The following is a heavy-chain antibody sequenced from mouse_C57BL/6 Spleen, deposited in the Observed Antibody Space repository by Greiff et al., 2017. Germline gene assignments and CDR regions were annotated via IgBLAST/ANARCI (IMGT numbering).Heavy chain of an antibody. J-gene: IGHJ2*01. CDR1: GYTFTSYW. D-gene: IGHD2-10*02. Sequence: QVQLQQPGAELVKPGASVKMSCKASGYTFTSYWITWVKQRPGQGLEWIGDIYPGSGSTNYNEKFKSTATLTVDTSSSTAYMQLSSLTSEDSAVYYCARRGYGNYYFDYWGQGTTLTVSS. CDR3: ARRGYGNYYFDY. CDR2: IYPGSGST. V-gene: IGHV1-55*01.